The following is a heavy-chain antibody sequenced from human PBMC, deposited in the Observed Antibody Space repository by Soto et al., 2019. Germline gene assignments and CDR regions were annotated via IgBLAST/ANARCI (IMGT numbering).Heavy chain of an antibody. V-gene: IGHV4-39*01. D-gene: IGHD1-26*01. Sequence: SETLSLTCTVSGGSISSSNYYWGWIRQPPGKGLEWIGSIYYSGSTYYNPSLKSRVTISVDTSKNQFSLKLSSVTAADMAVYYCARSDRWELPGGFGMDVWGQGTTVTVSS. CDR1: GGSISSSNYY. J-gene: IGHJ6*02. CDR2: IYYSGST. CDR3: ARSDRWELPGGFGMDV.